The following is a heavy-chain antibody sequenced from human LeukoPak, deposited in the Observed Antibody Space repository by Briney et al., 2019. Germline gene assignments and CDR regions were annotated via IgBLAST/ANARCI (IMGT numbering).Heavy chain of an antibody. D-gene: IGHD3-22*01. CDR1: GYTFTGYY. V-gene: IGHV1-69*06. CDR3: ARVLSYYDSSGYYSEFFDY. CDR2: IIPIFGTA. Sequence: GASVKVSCKASGYTFTGYYMHWVRQAPGQGLEWMGGIIPIFGTANYAQKFQGRVTMTEDTSTDTAYMELSSLRSEDTAVYYCARVLSYYDSSGYYSEFFDYWGQGTLVTVSS. J-gene: IGHJ4*02.